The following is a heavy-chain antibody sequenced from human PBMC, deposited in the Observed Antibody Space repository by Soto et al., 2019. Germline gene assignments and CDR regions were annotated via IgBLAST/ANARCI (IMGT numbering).Heavy chain of an antibody. CDR3: ARGLSVTLFDN. CDR2: IYFSGST. J-gene: IGHJ4*02. D-gene: IGHD4-17*01. V-gene: IGHV4-31*03. Sequence: QVQLQESGPGLVKPSETLSLTCTVSGGSISDGYYWTWIRQHPTKGLEWIGYIYFSGSTYYNPSLKSRVTISVDTSKNQFSLKLSSVTAADTAVYYCARGLSVTLFDNWGQGTLVTVSS. CDR1: GGSISDGYY.